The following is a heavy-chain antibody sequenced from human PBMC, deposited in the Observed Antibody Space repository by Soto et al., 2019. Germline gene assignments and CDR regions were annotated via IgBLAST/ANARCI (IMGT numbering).Heavy chain of an antibody. V-gene: IGHV3-7*03. J-gene: IGHJ4*02. CDR3: ARAPYSNAWYSFDL. D-gene: IGHD4-4*01. CDR1: GFTFSGYW. Sequence: GGSLRLSCEASGFTFSGYWMSWVRQAPGKGLEWVADIKHDGSVQYYVDSVEGRLTISRDNAKKQLYLQMNGLRAEDTALYYCARAPYSNAWYSFDLWGQGSLVTVSS. CDR2: IKHDGSVQ.